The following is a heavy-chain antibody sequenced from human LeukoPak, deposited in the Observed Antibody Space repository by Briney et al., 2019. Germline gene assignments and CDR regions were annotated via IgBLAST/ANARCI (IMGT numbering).Heavy chain of an antibody. Sequence: ASVKVSCKASGYTFTGYYIHWVRQAPGQGLEWMAFVNPDSGGSYSAPKFQGRVTMTRDTSISTAYMELSRLRSDDTAVYYCARHGGTLVRGVNFFYFDYWGQGTLVTVSS. D-gene: IGHD3-10*01. J-gene: IGHJ4*02. CDR2: VNPDSGGS. CDR3: ARHGGTLVRGVNFFYFDY. V-gene: IGHV1-2*02. CDR1: GYTFTGYY.